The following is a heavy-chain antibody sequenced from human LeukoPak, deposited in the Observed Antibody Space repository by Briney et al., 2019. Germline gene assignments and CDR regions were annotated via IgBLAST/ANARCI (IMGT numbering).Heavy chain of an antibody. V-gene: IGHV1-2*02. CDR2: INPNSGGT. Sequence: ASVKLSFKASGYTFTSYGISWVRQAPGQGLEWMGWINPNSGGTNYAPKFQGRVTMTRDTSISTAYMELSRLRSDDTAVYYCARDDTATQFDYWGQGTLVTVSS. D-gene: IGHD5-18*01. CDR1: GYTFTSYG. J-gene: IGHJ4*02. CDR3: ARDDTATQFDY.